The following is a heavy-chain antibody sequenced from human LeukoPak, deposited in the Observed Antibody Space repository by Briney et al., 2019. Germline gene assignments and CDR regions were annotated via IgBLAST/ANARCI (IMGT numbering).Heavy chain of an antibody. CDR2: ISSSGSTI. CDR3: ARPTAEAFDI. Sequence: GGSLRLSCAASGFTFSSYEMNWVRRAPGKGLEWVSYISSSGSTIYYADSVKGRFTISRDNAKNSLYLQMNSLRAEDTAVYYCARPTAEAFDIWGQGTMVTVSS. V-gene: IGHV3-48*03. D-gene: IGHD1-14*01. CDR1: GFTFSSYE. J-gene: IGHJ3*02.